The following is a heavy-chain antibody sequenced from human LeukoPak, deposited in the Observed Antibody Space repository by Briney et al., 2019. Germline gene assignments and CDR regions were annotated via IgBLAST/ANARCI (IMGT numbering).Heavy chain of an antibody. V-gene: IGHV3-48*03. CDR2: ISSSGSTI. CDR3: ARNGAVVVTARYFDY. D-gene: IGHD2-21*02. CDR1: GFTFSSYE. Sequence: GGSLRLSCAASGFTFSSYEMNWVRQAPGKGLEWVSYISSSGSTIYYADSVKGRFTISRDNAKNSLYLQMNSLGAEDTAVYYCARNGAVVVTARYFDYWGQGTLVTVSS. J-gene: IGHJ4*02.